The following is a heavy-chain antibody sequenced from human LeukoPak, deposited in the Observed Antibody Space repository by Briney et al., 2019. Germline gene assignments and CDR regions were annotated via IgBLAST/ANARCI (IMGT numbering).Heavy chain of an antibody. CDR3: AKDTLGATAGDY. CDR1: GFTFSSYW. D-gene: IGHD1-26*01. J-gene: IGHJ4*02. V-gene: IGHV3-74*01. Sequence: GGSLRLSCAASGFTFSSYWMHWVRQAPGKGLVWVSRINTDGSSTSYADSVKGRFTISRDNAKNTLYLQMNSLRAEDTAVYYCAKDTLGATAGDYWGQGTLVTVSS. CDR2: INTDGSST.